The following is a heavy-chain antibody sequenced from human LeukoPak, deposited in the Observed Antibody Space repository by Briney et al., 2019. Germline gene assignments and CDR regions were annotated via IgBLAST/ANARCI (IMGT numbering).Heavy chain of an antibody. CDR2: IRSKAYGGTT. Sequence: PGGSLRLSCAASGFTFSDYYMSWIRQAPGKGLEWVGFIRSKAYGGTTEYAASVKGRFTISRDDSKSIAYLQMNSLKTEDTAVYYCTSAPYCSGGSCYSFPSWYYYYMDVWGKGTTVTVSS. J-gene: IGHJ6*03. D-gene: IGHD2-15*01. CDR3: TSAPYCSGGSCYSFPSWYYYYMDV. V-gene: IGHV3-49*03. CDR1: GFTFSDYY.